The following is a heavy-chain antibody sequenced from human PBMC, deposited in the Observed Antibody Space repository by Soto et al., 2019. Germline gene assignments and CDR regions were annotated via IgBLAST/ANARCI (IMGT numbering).Heavy chain of an antibody. J-gene: IGHJ4*02. CDR3: TAGYYYDSSGYYY. D-gene: IGHD3-22*01. CDR2: IKSKTDGGTT. V-gene: IGHV3-15*01. Sequence: GESLKISCAASGFTFSNAWMSWVRQAPGKGLEWVGRIKSKTDGGTTDYAAPVKGRFTISRDDSKNTLYLQMNSLKTEDTAVYYCTAGYYYDSSGYYYWGQGTLVTVSS. CDR1: GFTFSNAW.